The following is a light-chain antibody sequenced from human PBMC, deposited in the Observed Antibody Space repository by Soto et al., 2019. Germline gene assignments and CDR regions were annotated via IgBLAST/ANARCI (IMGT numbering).Light chain of an antibody. CDR3: QQSYSRVT. Sequence: DIQMTQSPSSLSASVGGSVTITCRASQSVSSKLSWYQQRPGRAPKLLIYAASRLQSGVPSRFRGSGSGTDFTLTTSGLQPEDFATYYCQQSYSRVTFGQGTEVDIK. CDR1: QSVSSK. J-gene: IGKJ1*01. CDR2: AAS. V-gene: IGKV1-39*01.